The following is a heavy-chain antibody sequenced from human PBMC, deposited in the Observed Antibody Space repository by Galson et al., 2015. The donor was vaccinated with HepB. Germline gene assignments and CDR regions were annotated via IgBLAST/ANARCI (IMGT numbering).Heavy chain of an antibody. Sequence: SLRLSCAASGFTVSSNYMSWVRQAPGKGLEWVSVIYSGGSTYYADSVKGRFTISRDNSKNTLYLQMNSLRAEDTAVYYCARDLGPVYYDSSGYFDYWGQGTLVTVSS. CDR1: GFTVSSNY. CDR3: ARDLGPVYYDSSGYFDY. J-gene: IGHJ4*02. D-gene: IGHD3-22*01. CDR2: IYSGGST. V-gene: IGHV3-66*02.